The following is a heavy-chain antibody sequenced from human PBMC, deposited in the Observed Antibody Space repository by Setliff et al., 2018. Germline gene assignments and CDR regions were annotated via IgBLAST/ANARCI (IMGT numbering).Heavy chain of an antibody. D-gene: IGHD2-21*02. V-gene: IGHV4-4*08. Sequence: NPSETLSLTCTVSGGSISSYYWSWIRQPPWKGLEWIGYIYTSGSTNYNPSLKSRVTISLDTSKNQFSLKLSSVAAADTAVYYCARGFDVCGGGACYTDGPYYFDYWGLGTLVTVSS. CDR2: IYTSGST. J-gene: IGHJ4*02. CDR3: ARGFDVCGGGACYTDGPYYFDY. CDR1: GGSISSYY.